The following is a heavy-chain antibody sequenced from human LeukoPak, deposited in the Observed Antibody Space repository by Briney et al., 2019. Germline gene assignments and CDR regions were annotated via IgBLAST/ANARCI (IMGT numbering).Heavy chain of an antibody. V-gene: IGHV1-46*01. D-gene: IGHD1-26*01. CDR2: INPSGGST. CDR3: AREVGATGNDWFDP. CDR1: GYAFTSYY. Sequence: ASVTVSFKASGYAFTSYYMHWVRQAPGQGLEWMGIINPSGGSTTYAQKFQGRVTLTSDTSTSTVYMDLSGLRFDDTAVYYCAREVGATGNDWFDPWGQGTLVTVSS. J-gene: IGHJ5*02.